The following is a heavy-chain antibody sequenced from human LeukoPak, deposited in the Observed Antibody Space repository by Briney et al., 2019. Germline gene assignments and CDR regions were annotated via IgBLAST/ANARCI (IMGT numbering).Heavy chain of an antibody. CDR1: GGSISSYY. Sequence: PSETLSLTCTVSGGSISSYYWSWIRQPPGKGLEWIGYIYYSGSTNYNPSLKSRVTISVDRSKNQFSLKLSSVTAADTAVYYCARGVTPHAFDIWGQGTMVTVSS. CDR2: IYYSGST. J-gene: IGHJ3*02. D-gene: IGHD4-23*01. V-gene: IGHV4-59*12. CDR3: ARGVTPHAFDI.